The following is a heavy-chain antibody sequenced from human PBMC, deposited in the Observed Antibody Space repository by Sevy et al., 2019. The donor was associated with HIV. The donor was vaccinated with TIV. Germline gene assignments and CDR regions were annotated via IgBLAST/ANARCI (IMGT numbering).Heavy chain of an antibody. D-gene: IGHD5-12*01. J-gene: IGHJ6*02. CDR2: IIPIFGTA. V-gene: IGHV1-69*13. CDR1: GGTFSSYA. CDR3: ARGKDIVATITPYYYYYYGMDV. Sequence: ASVKVSCKASGGTFSSYAISWVRQAPGQGLEWMGGIIPIFGTANYAQKFQGRVTITADESTSTAYMELGSPRSEDTAVYYCARGKDIVATITPYYYYYYGMDVWGQGTTVTVSS.